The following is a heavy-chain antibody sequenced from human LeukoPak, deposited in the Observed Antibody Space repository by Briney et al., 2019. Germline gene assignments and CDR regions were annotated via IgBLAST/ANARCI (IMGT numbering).Heavy chain of an antibody. CDR2: IYTSGST. CDR3: ARWVAAAENWFDP. D-gene: IGHD6-13*01. Sequence: PSETLSLTCTVSGGSISSSSYYWSWIRQPAGKGLEWIGRIYTSGSTNYNPSLKSRVTMSVDTSKNRFSLKLSSVTAADTAVYYCARWVAAAENWFDPWGQGTLVTVSS. J-gene: IGHJ5*02. V-gene: IGHV4-61*02. CDR1: GGSISSSSYY.